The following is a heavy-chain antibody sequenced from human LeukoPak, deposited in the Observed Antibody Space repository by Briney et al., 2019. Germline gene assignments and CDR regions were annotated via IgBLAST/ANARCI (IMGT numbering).Heavy chain of an antibody. D-gene: IGHD5-18*01. CDR2: ISGGGGST. Sequence: GGSLRLSCAASGFTFSSYAMSWVRQPPGKGLEWVADISGGGGSTYYADSVKRRFTISRDNSKNTLYLQMNSLRAEDTAVYYCAKDKYSPNINNWFDPWGQGTLVTVSS. CDR1: GFTFSSYA. J-gene: IGHJ5*02. CDR3: AKDKYSPNINNWFDP. V-gene: IGHV3-23*01.